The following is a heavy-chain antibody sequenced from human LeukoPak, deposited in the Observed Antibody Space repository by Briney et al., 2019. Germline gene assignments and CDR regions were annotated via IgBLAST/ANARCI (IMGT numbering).Heavy chain of an antibody. CDR3: ARERTPKYYYGSGSFDRYFDH. CDR2: ISSSGSTI. CDR1: GFTVSDYY. J-gene: IGHJ4*02. Sequence: PGGSLRLSCAGSGFTVSDYYMSWIRQAPGKGLEWISFISSSGSTIYYTDSVKGRFTVSRDTTKNSLYLQMNSLRAEDTAVYYCARERTPKYYYGSGSFDRYFDHWGQGTLVTVSS. D-gene: IGHD3-10*01. V-gene: IGHV3-11*04.